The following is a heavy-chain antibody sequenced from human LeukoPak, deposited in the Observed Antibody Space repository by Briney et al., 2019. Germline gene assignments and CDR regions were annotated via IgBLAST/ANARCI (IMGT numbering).Heavy chain of an antibody. Sequence: GGSLRLSCAASGFTFSDYYMSWVRQAPGKGLEWVASICTSSSYIYYADSVKGRFTISRDNAKNSLYLQMNSLRAEDTAVYYCATVTGYSMFWELVDDAFDIWGQGTMVTVSS. CDR2: ICTSSSYI. V-gene: IGHV3-21*01. J-gene: IGHJ3*02. D-gene: IGHD6-13*01. CDR3: ATVTGYSMFWELVDDAFDI. CDR1: GFTFSDYY.